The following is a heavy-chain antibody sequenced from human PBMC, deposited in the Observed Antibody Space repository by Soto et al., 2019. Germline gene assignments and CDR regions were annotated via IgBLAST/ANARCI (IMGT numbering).Heavy chain of an antibody. CDR1: GFTFIKYA. Sequence: EVQVLESGGGLVQPGGSLRLPCAGSGFTFIKYAMNRVRQAPRKGLEWVSSISGGGDAAFFPDSVRGRFTISRDNSKNTVTLQMNSLGVDDTAVYYCARKILGSTTRPNYWYFDLWGRGTLVTVSS. D-gene: IGHD7-27*01. J-gene: IGHJ2*01. CDR2: ISGGGDAA. V-gene: IGHV3-23*01. CDR3: ARKILGSTTRPNYWYFDL.